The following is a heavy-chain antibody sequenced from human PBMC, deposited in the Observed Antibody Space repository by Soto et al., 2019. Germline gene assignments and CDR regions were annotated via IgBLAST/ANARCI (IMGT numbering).Heavy chain of an antibody. J-gene: IGHJ4*02. CDR2: ITSTGSTI. D-gene: IGHD1-1*01. CDR3: ASNGTVAKK. V-gene: IGHV3-11*01. Sequence: QVQLVESGGGFVKPGGSLRLSCAASGFTFSGYYMGWVRQAPGKGLEWISYITSTGSTIYYEDSVEGRFTISRDNAKDSLYLQMTTLRAEDTAVYYSASNGTVAKKWGKGTLVTVSS. CDR1: GFTFSGYY.